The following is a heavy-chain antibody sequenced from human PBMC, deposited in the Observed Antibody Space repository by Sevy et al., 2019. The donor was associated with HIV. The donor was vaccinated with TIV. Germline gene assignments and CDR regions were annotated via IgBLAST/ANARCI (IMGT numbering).Heavy chain of an antibody. Sequence: GGSLRLSCAASGFTFGDYAMHWVRQTPGKGLEWVSGIGWNGDRVIYADSMKGRFTISRDNRKNYLFLHVDSLRAEDTAVYYCGKDKDGGMTGVVDYWGQGTLVTVSS. CDR2: IGWNGDRV. J-gene: IGHJ4*02. CDR1: GFTFGDYA. V-gene: IGHV3-9*01. CDR3: GKDKDGGMTGVVDY. D-gene: IGHD2-15*01.